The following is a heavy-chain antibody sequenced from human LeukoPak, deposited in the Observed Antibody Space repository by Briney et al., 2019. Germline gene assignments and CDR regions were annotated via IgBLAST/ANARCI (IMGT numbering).Heavy chain of an antibody. V-gene: IGHV3-23*01. CDR3: AKVKALDAVASYFDY. CDR2: ISSSGDNT. CDR1: GFVFSTYA. J-gene: IGHJ4*02. Sequence: GGSLRLSCAASGFVFSTYAMGWVRQAPGKGLEWVAAISSSGDNTYYADSVKGQFTISRDNSKNTLDLQMNSLRAEDTAMYHCAKVKALDAVASYFDYWGQGTLVTVSS. D-gene: IGHD1-1*01.